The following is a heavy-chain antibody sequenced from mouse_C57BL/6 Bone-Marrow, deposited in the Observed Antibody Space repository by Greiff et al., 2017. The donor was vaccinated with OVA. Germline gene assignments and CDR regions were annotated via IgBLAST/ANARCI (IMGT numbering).Heavy chain of an antibody. CDR1: GFTFSSYA. Sequence: EVNVVESGGGLVKPGGSLKLSCAASGFTFSSYAMSWVRQTPEKRLEWVATISDGGSYTYYPDNVKGRFTISRDNAKNNLYLQMSHLKSEDTAMYYCARECSNPYYFDDWGQGTTLTVSS. D-gene: IGHD2-5*01. V-gene: IGHV5-4*01. J-gene: IGHJ2*01. CDR3: ARECSNPYYFDD. CDR2: ISDGGSYT.